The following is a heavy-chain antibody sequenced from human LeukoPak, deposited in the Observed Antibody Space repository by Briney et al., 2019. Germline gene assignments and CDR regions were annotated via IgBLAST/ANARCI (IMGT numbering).Heavy chain of an antibody. V-gene: IGHV1-69*13. CDR1: GGTFSSYA. CDR3: ARGYRFVQSGWYVMTYYMDV. CDR2: IIPIFGTA. D-gene: IGHD6-19*01. Sequence: SVKVSCKASGGTFSSYAISWVRQAPGQGLEWMGGIIPIFGTANYAQKFQGRVTITADESTSTAYMELSSLRSEDTAVYCCARGYRFVQSGWYVMTYYMDVWGKGTTVTVSS. J-gene: IGHJ6*03.